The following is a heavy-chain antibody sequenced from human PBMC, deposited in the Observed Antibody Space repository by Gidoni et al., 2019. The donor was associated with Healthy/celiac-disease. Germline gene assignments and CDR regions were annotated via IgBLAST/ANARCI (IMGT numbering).Heavy chain of an antibody. Sequence: QVTLKESGPVLVKPTETLTLTCTVSGFSLSNARMGVSWIRQPPGKALEWLAHIFSNDEKSYSTSLKSRLTISKDTSKSQVVLTMTNMDPVDTATYYCAREREGYSSGWWDHEDWYFDLWGRGTLVTVSS. CDR1: GFSLSNARMG. CDR2: IFSNDEK. D-gene: IGHD6-19*01. J-gene: IGHJ2*01. CDR3: AREREGYSSGWWDHEDWYFDL. V-gene: IGHV2-26*01.